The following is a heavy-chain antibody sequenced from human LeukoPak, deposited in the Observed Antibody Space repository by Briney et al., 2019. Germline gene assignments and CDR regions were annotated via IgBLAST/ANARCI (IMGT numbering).Heavy chain of an antibody. CDR2: IYSCAIP. D-gene: IGHD3-10*01. J-gene: IGHJ4*02. V-gene: IGHV3-66*01. CDR1: RLTVSTNY. CDR3: ARVCIILVRGVIINPDYLDY. Sequence: GASLTLSCGASRLTVSTNYTPWTRHAPAKAPEPVTVIYSCAIPYHADSLKGRFTLSRDNSKNMLYLQMNSLRAEDTAVYYCARVCIILVRGVIINPDYLDYWGQGTLVTVSS.